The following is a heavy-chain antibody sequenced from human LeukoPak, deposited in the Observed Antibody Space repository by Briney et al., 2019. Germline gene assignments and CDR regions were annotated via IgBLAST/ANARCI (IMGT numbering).Heavy chain of an antibody. J-gene: IGHJ4*02. CDR3: ARTEWELRDY. CDR2: ISYDGSNK. D-gene: IGHD1-26*01. CDR1: GFTFSSYA. V-gene: IGHV3-30-3*01. Sequence: GGSLRLSCAASGFTFSSYAMHWVRQAPGKGLEWVAVISYDGSNKYYADSVKGRFTISRDNSKNTLYLQMNSLRAEDTAVYYCARTEWELRDYWGQGTLVTVSS.